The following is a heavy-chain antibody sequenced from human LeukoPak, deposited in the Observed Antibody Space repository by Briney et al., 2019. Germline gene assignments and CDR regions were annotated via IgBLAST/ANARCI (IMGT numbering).Heavy chain of an antibody. Sequence: SETLSLTCTVSGGSISSYYWSWIRQPPGKGLECIGYISYSGSTNYNPSLKSRVTISVDTSKNQFSLQLNSVTAADTAVYYCARGRYSYGGGGGWFDPWGQGTLVTVSS. D-gene: IGHD5-18*01. V-gene: IGHV4-59*01. CDR2: ISYSGST. CDR1: GGSISSYY. J-gene: IGHJ5*02. CDR3: ARGRYSYGGGGGWFDP.